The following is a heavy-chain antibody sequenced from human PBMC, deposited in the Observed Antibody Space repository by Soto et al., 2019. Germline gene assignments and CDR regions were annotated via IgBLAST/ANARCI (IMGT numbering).Heavy chain of an antibody. CDR1: GYTFSNYG. Sequence: QVQLVQSGGEVKRPGASVKVSCKTSGYTFSNYGITWVRQAPGQTLKWLGWISLYSDGTNHAEKFQGRVSMTTDTSTTTAYMELRGLRSDDTAVYYCARVVPGAEAWFGPWGQGTLVTVSS. D-gene: IGHD2-2*01. J-gene: IGHJ5*02. V-gene: IGHV1-18*01. CDR3: ARVVPGAEAWFGP. CDR2: ISLYSDGT.